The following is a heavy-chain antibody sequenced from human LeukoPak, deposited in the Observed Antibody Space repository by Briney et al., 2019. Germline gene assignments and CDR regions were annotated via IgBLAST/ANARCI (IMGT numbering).Heavy chain of an antibody. J-gene: IGHJ4*02. Sequence: GGSLRLSCEGSGFPFDNYAMNWVRQAPGRGLEWLSVIIGTGGAAYYADSVEGRFTVSRDNSKNTVYLQMISLRADDTAVYYCAKDGGSTLAYYFDSWGQGTLVTVVS. V-gene: IGHV3-23*01. CDR1: GFPFDNYA. D-gene: IGHD2-2*01. CDR3: AKDGGSTLAYYFDS. CDR2: IIGTGGAA.